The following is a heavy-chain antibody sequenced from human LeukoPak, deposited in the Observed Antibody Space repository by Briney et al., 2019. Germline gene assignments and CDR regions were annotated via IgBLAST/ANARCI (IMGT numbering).Heavy chain of an antibody. V-gene: IGHV3-48*02. CDR1: GFTFSSYC. CDR2: ITSSSSTI. CDR3: ARDRLLVGTTAQYSGVDV. Sequence: GGSLRLSCAASGFTFSSYCMTWARQAPGKGLEWVSSITSSSSTIYYADSVKGRFTVSRDNAKNSLYLQMNSLRDEDTAVYYCARDRLLVGTTAQYSGVDVWGQGTTVTVSS. D-gene: IGHD1-26*01. J-gene: IGHJ6*02.